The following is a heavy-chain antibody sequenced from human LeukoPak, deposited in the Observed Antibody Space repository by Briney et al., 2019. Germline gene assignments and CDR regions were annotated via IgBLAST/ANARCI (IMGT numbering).Heavy chain of an antibody. CDR3: AWGDAYCSGDCFSD. Sequence: GGSLRLPCAASGFTFSAHRMDWIRQAPGKGLEWIGRSGNKDNSYITHYAASVRDRFTISRDESKNSVYLQMNSLKTEDTAVYYCAWGDAYCSGDCFSDWGQGTLVTVSA. CDR1: GFTFSAHR. D-gene: IGHD2-21*02. J-gene: IGHJ4*02. V-gene: IGHV3-72*01. CDR2: SGNKDNSYIT.